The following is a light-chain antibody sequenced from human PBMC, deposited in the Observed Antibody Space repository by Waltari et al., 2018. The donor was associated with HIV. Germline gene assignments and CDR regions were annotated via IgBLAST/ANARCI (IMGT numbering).Light chain of an antibody. CDR2: DAS. Sequence: DIQMTQSPSSLSASVGDRVTITCQASQDISNYLNWYQQKPGKAPKLLIYDASNLDTGVPSSFSGSGSGTEFTFTISSLQPEDIATYYCQQYDNLPRYTFGQGTKLEIK. J-gene: IGKJ2*01. CDR1: QDISNY. V-gene: IGKV1-33*01. CDR3: QQYDNLPRYT.